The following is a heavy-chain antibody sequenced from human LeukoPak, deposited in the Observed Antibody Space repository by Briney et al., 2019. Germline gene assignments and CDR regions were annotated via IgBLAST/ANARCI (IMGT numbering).Heavy chain of an antibody. J-gene: IGHJ3*02. CDR3: ARHARYSYGPPDAFDI. V-gene: IGHV5-51*01. CDR2: IYPGDSDT. CDR1: GYSFTSYW. Sequence: GESLKISCKGSGYSFTSYWIGWVRQMPGKGLEWMGIIYPGDSDTRYSPSFQGQVTISADKSISTAYLQWSSLKAPDTAMYYCARHARYSYGPPDAFDIWGQGTMVTVSS. D-gene: IGHD5-18*01.